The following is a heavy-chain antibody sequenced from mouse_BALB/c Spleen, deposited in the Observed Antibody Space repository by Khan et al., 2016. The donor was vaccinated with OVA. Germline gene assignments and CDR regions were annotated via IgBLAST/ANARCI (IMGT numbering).Heavy chain of an antibody. Sequence: QESGPGLVKPSQSLSLTYTVTGYSITSGYGWNWIRQFPGNKLEWMGYISYSGSTNYNPSLKSRISITRDTSKNQFFLQLNSVTTEDTATYYCARTARIKYWGQGTTLTVSS. CDR2: ISYSGST. J-gene: IGHJ2*01. CDR1: GYSITSGYG. D-gene: IGHD1-2*01. V-gene: IGHV3-2*02. CDR3: ARTARIKY.